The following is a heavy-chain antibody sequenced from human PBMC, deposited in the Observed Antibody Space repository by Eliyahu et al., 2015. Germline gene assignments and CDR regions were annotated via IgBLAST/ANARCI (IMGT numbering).Heavy chain of an antibody. CDR2: XNNXGXTT. CDR1: GFTFSSYW. D-gene: IGHD2-15*01. J-gene: IGHJ4*02. V-gene: IGHV3-74*01. CDR3: ARAEYCSGGRCYHYVDY. Sequence: EVQLVESGGGLVQPGGSLRLSCAACGFTFSSYWMXXVRQVPGKGLEWVSRXNNXGXTTGXADSVKGRFTISRDNAKNTLYLQMNSLRAEDTAVYYCARAEYCSGGRCYHYVDYWGQGTLVTVSS.